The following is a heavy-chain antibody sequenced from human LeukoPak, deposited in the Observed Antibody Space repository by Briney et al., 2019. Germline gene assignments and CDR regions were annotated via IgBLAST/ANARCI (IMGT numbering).Heavy chain of an antibody. CDR2: IIPIFGTA. CDR1: GGTFSSYA. Sequence: EASVKVSCKASGGTFSSYAISWVRQAPGQGLEWMGGIIPIFGTANYAQKFQGRVTITADESTSTAYMELSSLRSEDTAVYYCARDRAYYYGSGTRGPFDYWGQGTLVTVSS. CDR3: ARDRAYYYGSGTRGPFDY. D-gene: IGHD3-10*01. V-gene: IGHV1-69*01. J-gene: IGHJ4*02.